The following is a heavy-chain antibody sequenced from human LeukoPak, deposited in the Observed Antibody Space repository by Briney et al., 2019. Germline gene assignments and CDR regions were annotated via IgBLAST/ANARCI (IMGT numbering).Heavy chain of an antibody. J-gene: IGHJ3*02. CDR2: IKEDGSEK. CDR1: GFSFSSYW. Sequence: GGSLRLSCAASGFSFSSYWMSWVRQAPGKGLEWVANIKEDGSEKYYVDSVKGRFTISRDNAKNSLYLQMNSLRAEDTAVYYCARVANYYDSSGYEADAFDIWGQGTIVTVSS. V-gene: IGHV3-7*01. D-gene: IGHD3-22*01. CDR3: ARVANYYDSSGYEADAFDI.